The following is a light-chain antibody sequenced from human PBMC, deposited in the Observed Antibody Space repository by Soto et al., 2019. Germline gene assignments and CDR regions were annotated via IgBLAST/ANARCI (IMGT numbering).Light chain of an antibody. CDR3: QHYNSYSEA. CDR2: KAS. J-gene: IGKJ1*01. CDR1: QSISFW. Sequence: DIQMTQSPSTLSASVGDRVTMTCRASQSISFWLSWYQQKPGKAPKLLIYKASSLESGVPSRFSGSGSGTEFTLTISSLQPDDFATYYCQHYNSYSEAFGQGTKVDIK. V-gene: IGKV1-5*03.